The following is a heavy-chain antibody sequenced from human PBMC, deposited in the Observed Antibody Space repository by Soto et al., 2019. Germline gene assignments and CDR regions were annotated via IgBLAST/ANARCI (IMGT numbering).Heavy chain of an antibody. Sequence: PGESLKISWNGSAYTFTNYYIGWVRQMPGKGLEWMGIIYPGDPETTYSPSFQGQVTLSVDKSLNIASLPWSSLKASDPAMYYCAAGPSRYSSSCSGYSYYGMDVWGQGPTVRVSS. J-gene: IGHJ6*02. D-gene: IGHD6-13*01. CDR2: IYPGDPET. CDR3: AAGPSRYSSSCSGYSYYGMDV. V-gene: IGHV5-51*01. CDR1: AYTFTNYY.